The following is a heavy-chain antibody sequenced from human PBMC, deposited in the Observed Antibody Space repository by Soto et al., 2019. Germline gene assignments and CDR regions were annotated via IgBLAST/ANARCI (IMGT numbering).Heavy chain of an antibody. CDR3: TRDLAAGYYNLAFDY. J-gene: IGHJ4*02. CDR1: GFTFGDYA. Sequence: PGGSLRLSCTASGFTFGDYAMSWFRQAPGKGLEWVGFIRSKAYGGTTEYAASVKGRFTISRDDSKSIAYLQMNSLKTEDTAVYYCTRDLAAGYYNLAFDYWGQGTLVTVSS. V-gene: IGHV3-49*03. CDR2: IRSKAYGGTT. D-gene: IGHD3-10*01.